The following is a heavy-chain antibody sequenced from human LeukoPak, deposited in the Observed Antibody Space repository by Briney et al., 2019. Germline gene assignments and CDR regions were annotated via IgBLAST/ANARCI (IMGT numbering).Heavy chain of an antibody. CDR3: ARDSPTRFAY. J-gene: IGHJ4*02. Sequence: GGSLRLSCAASGFTFSSYSMNWVRQAPGKGLEWVSSISSSSSYIYYADSVKGRLTISRDNAKNSLYLQMNSLRAEDTAVYYCARDSPTRFAYWGQGTLVTVSS. CDR2: ISSSSSYI. D-gene: IGHD1-26*01. V-gene: IGHV3-21*01. CDR1: GFTFSSYS.